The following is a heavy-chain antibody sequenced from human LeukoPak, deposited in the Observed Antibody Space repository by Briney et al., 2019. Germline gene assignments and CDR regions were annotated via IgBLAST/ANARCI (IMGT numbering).Heavy chain of an antibody. CDR3: AKWGAYDFTSYYYYGMDV. CDR2: IIPILGIA. V-gene: IGHV1-69*02. D-gene: IGHD3-3*01. CDR1: GGTVSSYT. J-gene: IGHJ6*02. Sequence: SVKVSCKASGGTVSSYTISWVRQAPGQGLEWMGRIIPILGIANYAQKFQGRVTITADKSTSTAYMELSSLRSEDTAVYYCAKWGAYDFTSYYYYGMDVWGQGTTVTVSS.